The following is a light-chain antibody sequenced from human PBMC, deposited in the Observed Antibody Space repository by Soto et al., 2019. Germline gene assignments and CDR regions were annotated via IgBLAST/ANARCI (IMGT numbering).Light chain of an antibody. CDR3: QQRSNWPRT. J-gene: IGKJ1*01. CDR1: QSITSN. CDR2: GSS. Sequence: VLTQSPVTLSLSPGERATLSCWASQSITSNLAWYQQKPGQAPRLLIYGSSTRATGIPARFSGSGSGTEFTLTISSLQSEDFAVYYCQQRSNWPRTFGQGTKVDIK. V-gene: IGKV3-15*01.